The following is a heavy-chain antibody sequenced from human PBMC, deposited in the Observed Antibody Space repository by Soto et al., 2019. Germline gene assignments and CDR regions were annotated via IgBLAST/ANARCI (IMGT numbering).Heavy chain of an antibody. CDR1: GVAIRSGYDC. Sequence: SETLCLTCTVSGVAIRSGYDCLRWLRQPPGKGLEWIGSIYYSGSTYYNPSLKSRVTISVDTSKNQFSLKLSSVTAADTAVYFCVSQRTTVPTLFDYWGQGTLVNVSS. CDR3: VSQRTTVPTLFDY. J-gene: IGHJ4*02. V-gene: IGHV4-39*01. D-gene: IGHD4-17*01. CDR2: IYYSGST.